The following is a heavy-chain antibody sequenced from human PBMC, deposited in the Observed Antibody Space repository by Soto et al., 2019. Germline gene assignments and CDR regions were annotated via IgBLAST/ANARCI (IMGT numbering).Heavy chain of an antibody. CDR3: ARGLISGSQYSGGWYYFDS. CDR2: IYYSGST. Sequence: SETLSLTCTFSGGSLSRGGYYLSWIRPHPGKGLEWIGYIYYSGSTYYNPSLKSRVTISVDTSKNQFSLKLSSVTAADTAVYYCARGLISGSQYSGGWYYFDSWGQGTQVTVSS. V-gene: IGHV4-31*03. J-gene: IGHJ4*02. D-gene: IGHD1-26*01. CDR1: GGSLSRGGYY.